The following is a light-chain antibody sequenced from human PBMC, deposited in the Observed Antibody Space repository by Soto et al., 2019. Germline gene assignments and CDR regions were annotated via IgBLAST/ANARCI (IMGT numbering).Light chain of an antibody. CDR3: QQRTDWPPVYT. CDR2: GAS. Sequence: DIQMTQSPSSLSASVGDRVTITCRASQGIRDYLAWYQQKPGKAPNLLIYGASSLQSGVPSRFSGSGSGTDFTLTISSLEPEDFAVYYCQQRTDWPPVYTFGQGTKLEIK. V-gene: IGKV1-27*01. J-gene: IGKJ2*01. CDR1: QGIRDY.